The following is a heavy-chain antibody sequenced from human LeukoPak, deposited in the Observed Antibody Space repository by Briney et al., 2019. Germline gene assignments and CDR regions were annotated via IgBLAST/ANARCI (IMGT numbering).Heavy chain of an antibody. J-gene: IGHJ4*02. Sequence: SETLSLTCTVSGGSVTSSTFSWAWIRQPPGKGLEWIGNIYTSGNTYYNPSLKGRLTISVDTSKNQFSLKLGSVTAADAAVYYCATLNTDGWYFDNWGQGTLVTVSS. CDR3: ATLNTDGWYFDN. V-gene: IGHV4-39*01. CDR2: IYTSGNT. CDR1: GGSVTSSTFS. D-gene: IGHD5-24*01.